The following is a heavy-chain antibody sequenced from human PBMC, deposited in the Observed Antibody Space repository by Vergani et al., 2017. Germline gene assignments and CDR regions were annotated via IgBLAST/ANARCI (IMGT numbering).Heavy chain of an antibody. J-gene: IGHJ4*02. CDR3: ARGYSSGWLDY. CDR1: GGSISSGGYY. Sequence: QVQLQESGPGLVKPSQTLSLTCTVSGGSISSGGYYWSWIRQPPGKGLEWIGEINHSGSTNYNPSLKSRVTISVDTSKNQFSLKLSSVTAADTAVYYCARGYSSGWLDYWGQGTLVTVSS. D-gene: IGHD6-19*01. CDR2: INHSGST. V-gene: IGHV4-31*03.